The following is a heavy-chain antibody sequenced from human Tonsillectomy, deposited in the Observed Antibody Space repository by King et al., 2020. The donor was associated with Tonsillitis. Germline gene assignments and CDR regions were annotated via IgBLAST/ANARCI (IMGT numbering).Heavy chain of an antibody. V-gene: IGHV4-34*01. Sequence: VQLQQWGAGLLKPSETLSLTCAVYGGSFSDYYWSWIRQPPGKGLEWIGEINHGGSTYYNPSLKSRVTISVDTSKNQFSLKLSSVTAADTAVYYCASHEINIVGATQMIPGDAFDIWGQGTMVTVSS. CDR3: ASHEINIVGATQMIPGDAFDI. D-gene: IGHD1-26*01. CDR2: INHGGST. CDR1: GGSFSDYY. J-gene: IGHJ3*02.